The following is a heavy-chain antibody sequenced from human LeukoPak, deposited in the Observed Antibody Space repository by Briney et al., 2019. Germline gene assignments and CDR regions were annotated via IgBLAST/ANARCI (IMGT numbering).Heavy chain of an antibody. Sequence: ASVKVSCKVSGYTLTELSMHWVRQAPGKGLEWMGGFDPEDGETIYAQKFQGRVTMTEDTSTDTAYMELSSLRSEDTAVYYCASPHLTGDLADAFDIWGQGTMVTVSS. CDR1: GYTLTELS. D-gene: IGHD7-27*01. CDR2: FDPEDGET. V-gene: IGHV1-24*01. CDR3: ASPHLTGDLADAFDI. J-gene: IGHJ3*02.